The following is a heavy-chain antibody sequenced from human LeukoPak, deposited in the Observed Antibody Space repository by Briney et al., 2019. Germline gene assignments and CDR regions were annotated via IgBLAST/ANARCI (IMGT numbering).Heavy chain of an antibody. D-gene: IGHD6-13*01. CDR3: ARGDRYSSNWPFDS. Sequence: SETLSLTCAVYGGSFSGYYWSWIRQPPGKGLEWIGEINHSGSTNYNPSLRSRVTISVDTSENQFSLKLSSVTAADTAMYYCARGDRYSSNWPFDSWGQGTLVTVSS. CDR2: INHSGST. V-gene: IGHV4-34*01. CDR1: GGSFSGYY. J-gene: IGHJ4*02.